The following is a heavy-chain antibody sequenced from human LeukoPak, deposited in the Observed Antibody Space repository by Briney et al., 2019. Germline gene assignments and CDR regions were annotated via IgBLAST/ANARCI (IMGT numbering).Heavy chain of an antibody. Sequence: SETLSLTCSVSDDSFSTHYWTWIRQPPGKGLEWIGYISSIGTTNYNPSLKSRVTISVDTSKKRFSLKMTSVTAADTAVYYCARDPITVTKGFDIWGQGTMVTVSS. V-gene: IGHV4-59*11. CDR2: ISSIGTT. J-gene: IGHJ3*02. D-gene: IGHD4-17*01. CDR1: DDSFSTHY. CDR3: ARDPITVTKGFDI.